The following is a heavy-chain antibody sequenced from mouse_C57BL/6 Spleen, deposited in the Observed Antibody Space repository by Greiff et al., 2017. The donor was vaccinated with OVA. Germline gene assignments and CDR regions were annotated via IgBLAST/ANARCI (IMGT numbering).Heavy chain of an antibody. J-gene: IGHJ3*01. V-gene: IGHV1-15*01. Sequence: QVHVKQSGAELVRPGASVTLSCKASGYTFTDYEMHWVKQTPVHGLEWIGAIDPETGGTAYNQKFKGKAILTADKSSSTAYMELRSLTSEDSAVYYCTRLDYDDGPWFAYWGQGTLVTVSA. CDR3: TRLDYDDGPWFAY. CDR2: IDPETGGT. D-gene: IGHD2-4*01. CDR1: GYTFTDYE.